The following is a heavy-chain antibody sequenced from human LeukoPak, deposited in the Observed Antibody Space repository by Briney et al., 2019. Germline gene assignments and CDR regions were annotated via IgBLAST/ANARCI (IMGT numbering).Heavy chain of an antibody. CDR3: AKTRRQWLVLKLACWFDP. V-gene: IGHV3-23*01. Sequence: GGSLRLSCAASGFTFSSYAMSWVRQAPGKGLEWVSAISGSGGSTYYADSVKGRFTISRDNSKNTLYLQMNSLRAEDTAVYYCAKTRRQWLVLKLACWFDPWAREPWSPSPQ. D-gene: IGHD6-19*01. CDR1: GFTFSSYA. J-gene: IGHJ5*02. CDR2: ISGSGGST.